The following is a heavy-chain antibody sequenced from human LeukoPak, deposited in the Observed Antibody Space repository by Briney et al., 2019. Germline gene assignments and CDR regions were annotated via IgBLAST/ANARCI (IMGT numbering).Heavy chain of an antibody. CDR3: AKEYSGYDFDY. CDR2: TSGSGGNT. D-gene: IGHD5-12*01. CDR1: GFTLRSYD. V-gene: IGHV3-23*01. Sequence: PGGSLRLSCAASGFTLRSYDMSWVRQAPGKGLEWVAATSGSGGNTYYADSVKGRFTISRDNSKNTLYLQMNSRRAEDTAVYYCAKEYSGYDFDYWGQGTLVTVSS. J-gene: IGHJ4*02.